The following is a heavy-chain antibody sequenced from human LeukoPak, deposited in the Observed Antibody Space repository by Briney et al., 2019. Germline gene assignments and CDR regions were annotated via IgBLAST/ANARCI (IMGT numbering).Heavy chain of an antibody. Sequence: GGSLRLSCVASGFKFADYAMHWVRQTPGKGLEWVSGISWNSATMDYADSLRGRFTVSRDNAKNSLYLQMSDLRSEDTALYYSAKLCDWNSIDYWGQGTLVAVSS. CDR3: AKLCDWNSIDY. CDR2: ISWNSATM. J-gene: IGHJ4*02. CDR1: GFKFADYA. D-gene: IGHD1-7*01. V-gene: IGHV3-9*01.